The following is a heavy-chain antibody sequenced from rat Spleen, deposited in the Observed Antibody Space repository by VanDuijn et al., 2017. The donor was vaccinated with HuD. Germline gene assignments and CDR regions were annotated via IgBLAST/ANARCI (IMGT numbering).Heavy chain of an antibody. Sequence: EVQLVESGGGLVQPGRSLKLSCAASGFTFSDYAMAWVRQAPKKGLEWVATIIYDGSSTYYRDSVKGRFTISRDNAKSTLYLQMSSLRSEDTATYYCARHEDYGGYSKDYFEYWGQGVMVTVSS. CDR3: ARHEDYGGYSKDYFEY. J-gene: IGHJ2*01. CDR2: IIYDGSST. V-gene: IGHV5-17*01. D-gene: IGHD1-11*01. CDR1: GFTFSDYA.